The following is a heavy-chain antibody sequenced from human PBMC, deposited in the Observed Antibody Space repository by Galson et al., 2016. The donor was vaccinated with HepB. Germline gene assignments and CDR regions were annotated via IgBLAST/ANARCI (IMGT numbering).Heavy chain of an antibody. CDR3: ARGPCSTIELFAHFDP. CDR1: GASLSGYY. J-gene: IGHJ5*02. Sequence: ETLSLTCAVYGASLSGYYWSWIRQPPGKGLEWIAMMDRGGSAKYNLSLQSRVTMSIDTSKNQFSLTLSSVTAADTAIYYCARGPCSTIELFAHFDPWGQGSPVTVSS. V-gene: IGHV4-34*01. D-gene: IGHD3-10*02. CDR2: MDRGGSA.